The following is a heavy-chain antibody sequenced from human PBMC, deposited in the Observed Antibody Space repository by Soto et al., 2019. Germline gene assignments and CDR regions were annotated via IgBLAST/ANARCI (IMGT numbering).Heavy chain of an antibody. CDR2: ISFDGSNK. J-gene: IGHJ5*01. CDR1: GFTFSSYA. Sequence: QVQLVESGGGVVQPGRSLRLSCAASGFTFSSYAMHWVRQAPGKGLEWVAVISFDGSNKYYADSVRGRFTISRDNSKNTLYLQMNSLRAEDTAVYYCAREEYYDFWSGYYTEGADSWGQGTLVTV. D-gene: IGHD3-3*01. CDR3: AREEYYDFWSGYYTEGADS. V-gene: IGHV3-30-3*01.